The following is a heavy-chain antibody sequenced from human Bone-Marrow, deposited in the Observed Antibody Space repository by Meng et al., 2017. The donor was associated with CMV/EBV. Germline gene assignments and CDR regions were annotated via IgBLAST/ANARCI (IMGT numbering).Heavy chain of an antibody. D-gene: IGHD1-1*01. CDR3: ARAHVRTDYFDY. CDR1: GFTVITTY. V-gene: IGHV3-66*02. Sequence: GESLKISCAASGFTVITTYMSWVRQAPGKGLEWVSLIYSGGGIHYADSVKGRFTISRDNFTNTLYLQMNSLRAEDTAVYYCARAHVRTDYFDYWGQGTLVTVSS. J-gene: IGHJ4*02. CDR2: IYSGGGI.